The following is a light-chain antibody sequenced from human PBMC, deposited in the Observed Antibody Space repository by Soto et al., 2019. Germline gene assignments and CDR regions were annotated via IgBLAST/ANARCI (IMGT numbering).Light chain of an antibody. V-gene: IGKV3-15*01. CDR2: DTS. Sequence: EILLTQSPGTLSLSPGERVTLSCRASQSVSSSYLAWYQQKTGQAPRLLIYDTSTRDTGVPARFSGIRSGPEFTLPVNRLQSEDFEIYYCQPYNNWPLTFGGGTKVDIK. CDR3: QPYNNWPLT. CDR1: QSVSSSY. J-gene: IGKJ4*01.